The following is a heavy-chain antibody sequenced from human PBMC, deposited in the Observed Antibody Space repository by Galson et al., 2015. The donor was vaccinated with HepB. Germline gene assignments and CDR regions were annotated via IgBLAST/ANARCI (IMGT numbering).Heavy chain of an antibody. V-gene: IGHV3-23*01. J-gene: IGHJ6*02. Sequence: SLRLSCAASGFTFSSYAMRWVRQAPGKGLEYVSSITGSGDGTYYADSVKGRSTISRDNSKNTRYLQMNGLRGEDTAVYYCARRGVGVYGMDVWGQGTTVTVSS. D-gene: IGHD3-3*01. CDR2: ITGSGDGT. CDR3: ARRGVGVYGMDV. CDR1: GFTFSSYA.